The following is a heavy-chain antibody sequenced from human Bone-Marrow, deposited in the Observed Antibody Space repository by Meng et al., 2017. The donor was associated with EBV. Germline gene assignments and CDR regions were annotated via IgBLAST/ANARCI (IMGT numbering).Heavy chain of an antibody. D-gene: IGHD3-10*01. CDR3: ASESGRGFTPDY. CDR2: LIPMSGAP. V-gene: IGHV1-69*01. Sequence: QGQVVQSGAGVKKPGSSVKVSCWTSGGTFNSDAVSWVRQAPGPGLEWMGGLIPMSGAPHYAQKFQGRVTITADESTSTHYMDLSNLRSDDTAMYYCASESGRGFTPDYWGQGTLVTVSS. J-gene: IGHJ4*02. CDR1: GGTFNSDA.